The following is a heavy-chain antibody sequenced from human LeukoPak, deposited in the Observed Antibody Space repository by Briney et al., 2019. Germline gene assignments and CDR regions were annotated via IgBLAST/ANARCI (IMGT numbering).Heavy chain of an antibody. Sequence: PSQTLSLTCTVSGGSISSYYWSWIRQPPGKGLEWIGYIYYSGSTNYNPSLKSRVTISVDTSKNQFSLKLSSVTAADTAVYYCARDGSYSESYHALPDSWGQGTLVTVSS. CDR1: GGSISSYY. V-gene: IGHV4-59*01. CDR2: IYYSGST. CDR3: ARDGSYSESYHALPDS. J-gene: IGHJ4*02. D-gene: IGHD1-26*01.